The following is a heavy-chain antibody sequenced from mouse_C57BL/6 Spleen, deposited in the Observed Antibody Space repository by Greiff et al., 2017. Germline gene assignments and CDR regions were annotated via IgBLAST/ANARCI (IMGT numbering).Heavy chain of an antibody. V-gene: IGHV5-6*02. D-gene: IGHD1-1*01. Sequence: DVKLVESGGDLVKPGGSLKLSCAASGFTFSSYGMSWVRQTPDKRLEWVETIGSGGSYTYYPASVKGRFTISIDTAKNTLYLQMSSLKSEDTDMYYCARTNYGSSPGMDYWGQGTSVTVSS. CDR1: GFTFSSYG. CDR3: ARTNYGSSPGMDY. J-gene: IGHJ4*01. CDR2: IGSGGSYT.